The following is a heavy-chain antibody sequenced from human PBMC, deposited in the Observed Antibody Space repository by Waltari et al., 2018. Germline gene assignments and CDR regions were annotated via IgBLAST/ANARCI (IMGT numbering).Heavy chain of an antibody. CDR3: ARDPGSARYFDY. CDR1: GFSLRSYN. D-gene: IGHD1-26*01. J-gene: IGHJ4*02. V-gene: IGHV3-21*04. CDR2: ISSATYI. Sequence: EVQLVASGGGLAKPGESVRLACGASGFSLRSYNMGWVRQAPGKGLEWVSTISSATYIFDRDSLKGRFAISRDNAKNVLYLQMNSLRAEDTAVYYCARDPGSARYFDYWGQGILVTVSS.